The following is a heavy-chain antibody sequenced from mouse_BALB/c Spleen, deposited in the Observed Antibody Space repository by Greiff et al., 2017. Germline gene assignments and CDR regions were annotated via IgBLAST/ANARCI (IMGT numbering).Heavy chain of an antibody. V-gene: IGHV5-12-2*01. CDR1: GFTFSSYT. D-gene: IGHD2-3*01. Sequence: EVQRVESGGGLVQPGGSLKLSCAASGFTFSSYTMSWVRQTPEKRLEWVAYISNGGGSTYYPDTVKGRFTISRDNAKNTLYLQMSSLKSEDTAMYYCARSDYDGYAYWGQGTLVTVSA. J-gene: IGHJ3*01. CDR2: ISNGGGST. CDR3: ARSDYDGYAY.